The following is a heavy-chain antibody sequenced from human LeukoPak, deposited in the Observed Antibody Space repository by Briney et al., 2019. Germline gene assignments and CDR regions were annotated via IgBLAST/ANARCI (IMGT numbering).Heavy chain of an antibody. CDR3: ARETDYGDYLGYFDY. CDR1: GGSLSSSSYY. CDR2: IYYSGST. J-gene: IGHJ4*02. Sequence: SETLSLTCTVSGGSLSSSSYYWGWIRHPPGKGLEWIGRIYYSGSTYYKPSLKRRVSISVDTSKNQFALKLSSVTAADTAVYYCARETDYGDYLGYFDYWGQGTLVTVSS. V-gene: IGHV4-39*02. D-gene: IGHD4-17*01.